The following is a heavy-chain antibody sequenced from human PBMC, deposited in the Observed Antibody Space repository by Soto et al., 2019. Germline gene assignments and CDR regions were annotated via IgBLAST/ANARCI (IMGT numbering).Heavy chain of an antibody. Sequence: EVPLVESGGGLVQPGGSLRLSCAAPGFTDSSNYMSWVRQAPGKGLEWVSVIYSGGSTYYADSVKGRFTISRHNSNNTLYLQMNSLRPEDTAVYYCARGEVLQSSTDYWGQGTLVTVSS. D-gene: IGHD2-8*02. CDR1: GFTDSSNY. CDR3: ARGEVLQSSTDY. CDR2: IYSGGST. V-gene: IGHV3-53*04. J-gene: IGHJ4*02.